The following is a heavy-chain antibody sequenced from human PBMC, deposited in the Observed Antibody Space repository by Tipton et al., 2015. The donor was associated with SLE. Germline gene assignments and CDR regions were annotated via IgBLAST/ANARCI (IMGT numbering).Heavy chain of an antibody. CDR1: GYTFTAYS. J-gene: IGHJ4*02. CDR3: ARGDFSDY. CDR2: INTNTGNP. V-gene: IGHV7-4-1*01. D-gene: IGHD3/OR15-3a*01. Sequence: VQLVQSGSELKKPGASMKVSCKTSGYTFTAYSINWVRQAPGQSLEWMGWINTNTGNPTYAQGFTGRFVFSLDTSVSTTYLHIDSLEVGDTAVYYCARGDFSDYWGQGTLVTVSS.